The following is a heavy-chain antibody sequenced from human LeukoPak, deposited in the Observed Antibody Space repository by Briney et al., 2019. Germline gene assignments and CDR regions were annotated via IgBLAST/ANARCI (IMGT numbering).Heavy chain of an antibody. V-gene: IGHV3-23*01. D-gene: IGHD6-6*01. CDR2: TSGPGGSR. Sequence: PGGSPRLSCAASGFTFSSYAMSWVRQAPGKGLEWVSATSGPGGSRDYADSVKGRFTISRDNSKNTLYLQMNSLRAEDTAIYYCAKKVGLVSAPLYYFDLWGQGTLVTVSS. CDR3: AKKVGLVSAPLYYFDL. CDR1: GFTFSSYA. J-gene: IGHJ4*02.